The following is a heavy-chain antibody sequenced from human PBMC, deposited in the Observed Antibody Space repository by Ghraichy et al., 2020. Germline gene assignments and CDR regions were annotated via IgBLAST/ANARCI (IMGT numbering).Heavy chain of an antibody. CDR3: ARDAYYYDSSGIDY. D-gene: IGHD3-22*01. V-gene: IGHV1-18*04. J-gene: IGHJ4*02. CDR1: GYTFTSYG. Sequence: ASVKVSCKASGYTFTSYGISWVRQAPGQGLEWMGWISAYNGNTNYAQKLQGRVTMTTDTSTSTAYMELRSLRSDDTAVYYCARDAYYYDSSGIDYWGQGTLVTVSS. CDR2: ISAYNGNT.